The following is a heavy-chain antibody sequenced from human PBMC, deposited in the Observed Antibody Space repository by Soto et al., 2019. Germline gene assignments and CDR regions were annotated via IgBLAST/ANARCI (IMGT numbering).Heavy chain of an antibody. J-gene: IGHJ4*02. D-gene: IGHD2-2*01. V-gene: IGHV4-39*01. CDR2: IYYSGST. Sequence: QLQLQESGPGLVKPSETLSLTCTVSGGSISSSSYYWGWIRQPPGKGLEWIGSIYYSGSTYYNPSLKSRVTISVDTSKNQFSLKLSSVTAADTAVYYCARPNEYCSSTSCPFDYWGRGTLVTVSS. CDR1: GGSISSSSYY. CDR3: ARPNEYCSSTSCPFDY.